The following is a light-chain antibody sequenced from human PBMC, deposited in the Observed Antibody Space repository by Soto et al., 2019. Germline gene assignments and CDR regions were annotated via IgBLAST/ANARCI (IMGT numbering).Light chain of an antibody. CDR1: QSISSSY. Sequence: ENVLTQFPGTLSLSPGERATLSCRASQSISSSYLAWYQQKPGQAPRLLIYGASSRATGIPDRFSGSGSGTDFTLTISRLEPEDFAVYYCQHYGSSPWTFGPGAKVEIK. J-gene: IGKJ1*01. CDR2: GAS. CDR3: QHYGSSPWT. V-gene: IGKV3-20*01.